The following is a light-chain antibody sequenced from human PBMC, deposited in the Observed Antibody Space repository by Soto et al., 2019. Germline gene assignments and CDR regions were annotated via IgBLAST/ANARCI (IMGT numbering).Light chain of an antibody. CDR1: SSDVGAYNY. CDR2: EVS. V-gene: IGLV2-8*01. CDR3: TSDAGSKLWV. Sequence: QSVLTQPPSASGAPGQSVTISCTGTSSDVGAYNYVSWYQQYPGKAPKLMIYEVSKRPSGVPDRFSGSKSGKTASLTVSGLQPEDEADYHCTSDAGSKLWVFGGGTKLTVL. J-gene: IGLJ3*02.